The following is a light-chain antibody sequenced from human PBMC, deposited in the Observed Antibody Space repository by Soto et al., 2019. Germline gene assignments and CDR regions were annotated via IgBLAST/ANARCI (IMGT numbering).Light chain of an antibody. V-gene: IGKV3-11*01. Sequence: DIVLTQSPATLSLSPGERATLSCRASQSVGSSLAWYQQKPGQAPRLLIYDASNRASGIPARFSGSGSGTDFTLTISSLEPEDFAVYYCQQRSNWPWTFGQGTKVDNK. J-gene: IGKJ1*01. CDR1: QSVGSS. CDR2: DAS. CDR3: QQRSNWPWT.